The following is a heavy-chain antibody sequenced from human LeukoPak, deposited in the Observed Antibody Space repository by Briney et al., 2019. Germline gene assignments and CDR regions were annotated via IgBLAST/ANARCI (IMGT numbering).Heavy chain of an antibody. CDR2: ISSNGGST. CDR1: GFTFSSYA. Sequence: GGSLRPSCAASGFTFSSYAMHWVRQAPGKGLEYVSAISSNGGSTYYANSVKGRFTISRDNSKNTLYLQMNSLRAEDTAVYYCSKDRGGTLGDYFDFWGQGTLVTVSS. CDR3: SKDRGGTLGDYFDF. V-gene: IGHV3-64*01. D-gene: IGHD3-10*01. J-gene: IGHJ4*02.